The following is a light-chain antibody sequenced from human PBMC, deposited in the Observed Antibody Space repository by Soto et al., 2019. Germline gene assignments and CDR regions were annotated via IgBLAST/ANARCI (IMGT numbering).Light chain of an antibody. J-gene: IGKJ1*01. CDR3: QQYNNWWT. V-gene: IGKV3-15*01. CDR1: QSIHSN. Sequence: EIVMTQSPATLSVSPGERATLSCRASQSIHSNLAWYQQKPGQTPRLLIYGASTRATGIPARFSGSGSGTDFTLTISRLQSEDFAVYYCQQYNNWWTFGQGTKVEIK. CDR2: GAS.